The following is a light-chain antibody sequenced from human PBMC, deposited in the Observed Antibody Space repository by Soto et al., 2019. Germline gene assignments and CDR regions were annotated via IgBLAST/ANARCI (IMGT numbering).Light chain of an antibody. V-gene: IGLV2-14*01. J-gene: IGLJ1*01. Sequence: QSVLTQPASGSGSPGQSITISCTGTSSDVGGSNYVSWYQQHPGKAPKLMIYDVRNRPSGISNRFSGSKSGNTASLTISGLQAEDEAEYYCSSYTSSGTRYVFGTGTKVTVL. CDR1: SSDVGGSNY. CDR3: SSYTSSGTRYV. CDR2: DVR.